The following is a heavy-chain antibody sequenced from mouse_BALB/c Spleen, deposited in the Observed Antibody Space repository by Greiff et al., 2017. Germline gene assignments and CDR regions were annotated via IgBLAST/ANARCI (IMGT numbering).Heavy chain of an antibody. V-gene: IGHV5-9-3*01. Sequence: EVKLQESGGGLVKPGGSLKLSCAASGFTFSSYAMSWVRQTPEKRLEWVATISSGGSYTYYPDSVKGRFTISRDNAKNTLYLQMSSLRSEDTAMYYCARHEAGRFDYWGQGTTLTVSS. CDR2: ISSGGSYT. CDR1: GFTFSSYA. D-gene: IGHD4-1*01. J-gene: IGHJ2*01. CDR3: ARHEAGRFDY.